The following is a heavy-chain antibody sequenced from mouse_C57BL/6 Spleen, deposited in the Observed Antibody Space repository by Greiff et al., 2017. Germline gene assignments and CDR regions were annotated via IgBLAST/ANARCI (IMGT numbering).Heavy chain of an antibody. CDR2: IYPGDGDT. J-gene: IGHJ2*01. Sequence: VQLQQSGPELVKPGASVKISCKASGYAFSSSWMNWVKQRPGKGLEWIGRIYPGDGDTNYNGKFKGKATLTADKSSSTAYMQLSSLTSEDSAVYFCARSAPFITTVVADYWGQGTTLTVSS. CDR3: ARSAPFITTVVADY. CDR1: GYAFSSSW. D-gene: IGHD1-1*01. V-gene: IGHV1-82*01.